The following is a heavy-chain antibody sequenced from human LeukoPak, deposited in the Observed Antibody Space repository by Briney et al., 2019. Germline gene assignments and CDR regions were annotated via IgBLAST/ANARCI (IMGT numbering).Heavy chain of an antibody. V-gene: IGHV3-64D*09. J-gene: IGHJ4*02. CDR1: QITFYHNA. Sequence: GGSLRLPCCVFQITFYHNAIRLNCQAPGKGLEYVSGISSNEGSTYYADSVKGRFTISRDNSKNTLYLKMSSLRADDTAVYYCVKDSNCNIFHYWGKGTLVTVSS. CDR3: VKDSNCNIFHY. D-gene: IGHD1/OR15-1a*01. CDR2: ISSNEGST.